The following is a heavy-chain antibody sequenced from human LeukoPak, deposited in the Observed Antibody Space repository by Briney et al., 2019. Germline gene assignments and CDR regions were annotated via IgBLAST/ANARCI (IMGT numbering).Heavy chain of an antibody. D-gene: IGHD6-19*01. J-gene: IGHJ4*02. CDR3: ARTRYSSGWYRDY. CDR1: GYTFTGYY. CDR2: INPNSGGT. V-gene: IGHV1-2*02. Sequence: ASVEVSCKASGYTFTGYYMHWVRQAPGQGLEWMGWINPNSGGTNYAQKFQGRVTMTRDTSISTAYMELSRLRSDDTAVYYCARTRYSSGWYRDYWGQGTLVTVSS.